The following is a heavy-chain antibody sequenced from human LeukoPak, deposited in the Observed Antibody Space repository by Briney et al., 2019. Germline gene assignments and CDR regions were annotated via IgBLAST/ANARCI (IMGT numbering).Heavy chain of an antibody. V-gene: IGHV1-46*01. Sequence: GASVKVSCKASGYTFTSYYMHWVRQAPGQGLEWMGIINPSGGSTSYAQKFQGRVTMTRDMSTSTVYMELSSLRSEDTAVYYCARDLTSGRTNGVCSGECDYYYYMDVWGKGTTVTVSS. CDR1: GYTFTSYY. CDR3: ARDLTSGRTNGVCSGECDYYYYMDV. CDR2: INPSGGST. J-gene: IGHJ6*03. D-gene: IGHD2-8*01.